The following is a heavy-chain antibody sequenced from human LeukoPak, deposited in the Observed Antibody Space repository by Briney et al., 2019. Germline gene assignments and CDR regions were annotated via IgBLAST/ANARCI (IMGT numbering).Heavy chain of an antibody. D-gene: IGHD1-14*01. V-gene: IGHV1-69*05. Sequence: PGGPLRLSCAASGFTFSSYWMSWVRQAPGQGLEWMGGIIPIFGTANYAQKFQGRVTITTDESTSTAYMELSSLRSEDTAVYYCARDDHRTNGPLDYYYYMDVWGKGTTVTVSS. CDR1: GFTFSSYW. CDR2: IIPIFGTA. J-gene: IGHJ6*03. CDR3: ARDDHRTNGPLDYYYYMDV.